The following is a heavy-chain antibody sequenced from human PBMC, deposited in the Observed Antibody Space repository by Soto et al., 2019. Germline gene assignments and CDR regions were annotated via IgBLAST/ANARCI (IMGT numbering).Heavy chain of an antibody. CDR3: ASIPSNPLAYYYYGMDV. CDR2: IIPTFGTA. J-gene: IGHJ6*02. V-gene: IGHV1-69*01. D-gene: IGHD2-2*02. CDR1: GGTFSSYA. Sequence: QVQLVQSGAEVKKPGSSVKVSCKASGGTFSSYAISWVRQAPGQGLEGMGGIIPTFGTANYAQKFQGRVTITADESTSTAYMELSSLRSEDTAVYYCASIPSNPLAYYYYGMDVWGQGTTVTVSS.